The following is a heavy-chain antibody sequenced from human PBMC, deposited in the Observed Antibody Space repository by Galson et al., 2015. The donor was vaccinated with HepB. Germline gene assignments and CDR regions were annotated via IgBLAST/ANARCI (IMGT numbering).Heavy chain of an antibody. D-gene: IGHD3-3*01. J-gene: IGHJ6*03. V-gene: IGHV3-9*01. CDR2: ISWNSGSI. CDR1: GFTFDDYA. CDR3: AKDTRRKGSGYRYYYYYYYMDV. Sequence: SLRLSCAASGFTFDDYAMHWVRQASGKGLDWVSGISWNSGSIGYADSVKGRFTISRDNAKNSLYLQMNSLRAEDTALYYCAKDTRRKGSGYRYYYYYYYMDVWGKGTTVTVSS.